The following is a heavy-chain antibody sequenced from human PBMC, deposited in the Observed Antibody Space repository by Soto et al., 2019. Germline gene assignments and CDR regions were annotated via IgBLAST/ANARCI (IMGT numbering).Heavy chain of an antibody. D-gene: IGHD3-10*01. V-gene: IGHV3-53*04. CDR1: GFTVSSNY. CDR3: TRDGPYYYASRMDV. CDR2: IHSGGDT. J-gene: IGHJ6*02. Sequence: QLVESGGGLVQPGGSLRLSCAASGFTVSSNYMTWVRLPPGKGLEWFSVIHSGGDTYYANSVKGRFTISRDDSGNTVFLQMNSQRPEDTAVYYCTRDGPYYYASRMDVWGQGTTVTVSS.